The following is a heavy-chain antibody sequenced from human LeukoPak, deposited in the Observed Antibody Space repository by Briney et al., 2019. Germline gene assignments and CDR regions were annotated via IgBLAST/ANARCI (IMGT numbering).Heavy chain of an antibody. CDR2: IYYSGST. V-gene: IGHV4-39*07. J-gene: IGHJ4*02. Sequence: PSETLSLTCTVSGGSISSSSYYWGWIRQPPGKGLEWIGSIYYSGSTYYNPSLKGRVTISVDTSKNQFSLKLSSVTAADTAVYYRARDGGGGLWDYWGQGTLVTVSS. CDR3: ARDGGGGLWDY. D-gene: IGHD2-21*01. CDR1: GGSISSSSYY.